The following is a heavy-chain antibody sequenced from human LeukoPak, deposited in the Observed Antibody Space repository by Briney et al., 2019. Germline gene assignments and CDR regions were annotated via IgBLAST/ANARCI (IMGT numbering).Heavy chain of an antibody. Sequence: ASVKVSCXASGYTFTSYYMHWVRQAPRQGLEWMGIINPSGGSTSYAQKFQGRVTMTRDTSTSTVYMELSSLRSEDTAVYYCARVSYGDYYDYWGQGTLVTVSS. D-gene: IGHD4-17*01. CDR2: INPSGGST. J-gene: IGHJ4*02. V-gene: IGHV1-46*01. CDR3: ARVSYGDYYDY. CDR1: GYTFTSYY.